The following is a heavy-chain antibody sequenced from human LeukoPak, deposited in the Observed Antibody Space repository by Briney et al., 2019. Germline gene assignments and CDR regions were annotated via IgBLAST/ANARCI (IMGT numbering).Heavy chain of an antibody. CDR1: GFTFSTYS. CDR3: ARDIAVARTVPLN. CDR2: ISGSGGGT. J-gene: IGHJ4*02. Sequence: GGSLRLSCAASGFTFSTYSMNWVRQAPGKGLEWVSAISGSGGGTYYADSVKGRFTISRDNSKNTLYLQMNSLRAKDTAVYYCARDIAVARTVPLNWGQGTLVTVSS. D-gene: IGHD6-19*01. V-gene: IGHV3-23*01.